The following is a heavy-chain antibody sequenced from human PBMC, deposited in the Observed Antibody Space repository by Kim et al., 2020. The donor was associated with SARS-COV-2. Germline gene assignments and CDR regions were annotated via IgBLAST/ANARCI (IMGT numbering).Heavy chain of an antibody. V-gene: IGHV3-33*01. Sequence: GGSLRLSCAASGFTFSSYGMHWVRQAPGKGLEWVAVIWYDGSNKYYADSVKGRFTISRDNSKNTLYLQMNSLRAEDTAVYYCARKRGVGATISAFDIWGQGTMVTVSS. CDR1: GFTFSSYG. CDR2: IWYDGSNK. D-gene: IGHD1-26*01. CDR3: ARKRGVGATISAFDI. J-gene: IGHJ3*02.